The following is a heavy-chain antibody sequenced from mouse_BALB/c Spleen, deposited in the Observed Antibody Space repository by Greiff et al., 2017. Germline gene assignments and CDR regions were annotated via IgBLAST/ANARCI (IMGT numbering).Heavy chain of an antibody. CDR3: TSFMITTGDWYFDV. CDR1: GFTFSSYT. J-gene: IGHJ1*01. V-gene: IGHV5-6-4*01. CDR2: ISSGGSYT. Sequence: VQLKESGGGLVKPGGSLKLSCAASGFTFSSYTMSWVRQTPEKRLEWVATISSGGSYTYYPDSVKGRFTISRDNAKNTLYLQMSSLKSEDTAMYYCTSFMITTGDWYFDVWGAGTTVTVSS. D-gene: IGHD2-4*01.